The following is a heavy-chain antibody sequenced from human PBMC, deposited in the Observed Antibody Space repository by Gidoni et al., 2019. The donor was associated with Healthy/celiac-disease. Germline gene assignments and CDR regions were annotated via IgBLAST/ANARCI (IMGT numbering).Heavy chain of an antibody. J-gene: IGHJ4*02. CDR3: AKDPDY. V-gene: IGHV3-30*02. CDR1: GFTFSNYG. CDR2: IRYDGSNK. Sequence: QVQLVEFVGGVVQPGVSLRLSCAASGFTFSNYGMHWFRQATGKGLEWVAFIRYDGSNKYYADSVKGRFTISRDNSKNTLYLQMNSLRAEDTAVHYCAKDPDYWGQGTLVTVSS.